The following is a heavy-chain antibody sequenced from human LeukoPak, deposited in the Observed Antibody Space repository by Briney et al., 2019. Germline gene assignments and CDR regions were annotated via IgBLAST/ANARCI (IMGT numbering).Heavy chain of an antibody. J-gene: IGHJ1*01. CDR1: GFTFSTYG. CDR3: AKVRGVGTHIGLLPWDV. V-gene: IGHV3-23*01. D-gene: IGHD3-10*01. Sequence: PGGSLRLSCAASGFTFSTYGMAWVRQTPGKGLEWVSYISGGGDGTYYADSVKGRFTISRDNAKNTLYLQMNSLTAADTAFYYCAKVRGVGTHIGLLPWDVWGQGTLVTVSS. CDR2: ISGGGDGT.